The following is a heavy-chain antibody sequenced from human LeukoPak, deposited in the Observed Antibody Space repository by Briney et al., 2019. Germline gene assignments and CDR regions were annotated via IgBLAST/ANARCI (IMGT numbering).Heavy chain of an antibody. CDR3: AVGVAAYYDAFDI. CDR2: MNPNSGNT. CDR1: GYTFTSYD. Sequence: ASVKVSCKASGYTFTSYDINWVRQVTGQGLEWMGWMNPNSGNTGYAQKFQGRVTMTRNTSISTAYMELSSLRSEDTAVYYCAVGVAAYYDAFDIWGQGTMVTVSS. V-gene: IGHV1-8*01. D-gene: IGHD2-15*01. J-gene: IGHJ3*02.